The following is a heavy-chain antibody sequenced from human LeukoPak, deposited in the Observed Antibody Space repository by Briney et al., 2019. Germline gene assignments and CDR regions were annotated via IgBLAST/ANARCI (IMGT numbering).Heavy chain of an antibody. J-gene: IGHJ4*02. D-gene: IGHD6-13*01. V-gene: IGHV6-1*01. CDR1: GDSVSSNSAA. CDR3: TSASALAAPYYFDY. Sequence: SQTLSLTCAISGDSVSSNSAAWNWIRQSPSRGLEWLGRTYYRSKWYNDYAVSVKSRITINPDTSKNQFSLQLNSVTPEDTAVYYCTSASALAAPYYFDYWGQGTLVTVSS. CDR2: TYYRSKWYN.